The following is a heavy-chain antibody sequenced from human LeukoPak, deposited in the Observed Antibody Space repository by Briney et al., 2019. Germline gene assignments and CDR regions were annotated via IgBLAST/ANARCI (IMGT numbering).Heavy chain of an antibody. CDR1: GGSISNYY. CDR3: ARAASYDIFYD. J-gene: IGHJ4*02. V-gene: IGHV4-59*01. CDR2: IYYKGST. Sequence: SETLSLTCTVSGGSISNYYWTWIRQPPGKGLEWIGYIYYKGSTNYNPSLESRVTISVDTSKNQFSLNLRSVTAADTAVYYCARAASYDIFYDWGQGTLVTVSS. D-gene: IGHD3-9*01.